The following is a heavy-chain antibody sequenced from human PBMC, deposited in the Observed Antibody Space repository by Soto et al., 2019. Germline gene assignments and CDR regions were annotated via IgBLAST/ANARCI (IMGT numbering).Heavy chain of an antibody. CDR2: IYYSGST. Sequence: PSETLSHTCTLSGGGISSYYWSWIRQPPGKGLEWIGYIYYSGSTNYNPSLKSRVTISIDKSKNQFSLNLSSVTAADTAMYYCATFRSGYYQTDAFHISGQGTMVT. D-gene: IGHD3-22*01. J-gene: IGHJ3*02. V-gene: IGHV4-59*12. CDR3: ATFRSGYYQTDAFHI. CDR1: GGGISSYY.